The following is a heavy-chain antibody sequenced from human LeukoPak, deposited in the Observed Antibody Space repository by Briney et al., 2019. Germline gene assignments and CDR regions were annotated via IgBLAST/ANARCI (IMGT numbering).Heavy chain of an antibody. CDR2: IWYDGSYK. D-gene: IGHD6-13*01. Sequence: GGSLRLSCAASGFTFSNYGMHWVRQAPGKGLDWVAVIWYDGSYKYYADSVKGRFTVSRDNSKNTLYLQMNSLRAEDTAVYYCAKVVQYTASTGTGLDYWGQGTLVTVSS. CDR3: AKVVQYTASTGTGLDY. V-gene: IGHV3-33*06. CDR1: GFTFSNYG. J-gene: IGHJ4*02.